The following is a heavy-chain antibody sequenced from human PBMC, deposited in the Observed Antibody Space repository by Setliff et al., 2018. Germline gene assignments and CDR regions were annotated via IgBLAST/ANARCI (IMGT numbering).Heavy chain of an antibody. D-gene: IGHD3-22*01. CDR3: ARINFYVSSGHYYAPDY. CDR2: INNYNTNT. CDR1: GFTFTDYG. Sequence: ASVKVSCKSSGFTFTDYGITWVRQVPGQGLEWMGWINNYNTNTNYAQKLQGRVAMTTDTSTSTAYMELRSLRSDDSAVYYCARINFYVSSGHYYAPDYWGQGTLVTVSS. J-gene: IGHJ4*02. V-gene: IGHV1-18*01.